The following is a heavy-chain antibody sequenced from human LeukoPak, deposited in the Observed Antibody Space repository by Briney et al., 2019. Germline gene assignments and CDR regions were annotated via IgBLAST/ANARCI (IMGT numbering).Heavy chain of an antibody. CDR2: TKEDGMKN. D-gene: IGHD2-2*01. CDR1: GFTLSSHW. Sequence: PRGSLRLSCAASGFTLSSHWMSWVRQAPGKGVEGVANTKEDGMKNKYMDSVKGPFTISRDNTKNSMYLQMNSLGGEYTDGYYCARDRVWVVVPADLDFWGKGTPVTVSS. CDR3: ARDRVWVVVPADLDF. J-gene: IGHJ6*04. V-gene: IGHV3-7*01.